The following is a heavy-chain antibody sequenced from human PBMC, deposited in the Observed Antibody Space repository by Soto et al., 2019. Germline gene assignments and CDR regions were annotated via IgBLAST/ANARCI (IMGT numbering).Heavy chain of an antibody. V-gene: IGHV1-69*12. J-gene: IGHJ2*01. CDR1: GGTFSSNS. CDR3: ARLEQQFVEYWYFDV. CDR2: IVPMFGTA. D-gene: IGHD6-13*01. Sequence: QVQLLQSGAEVKKPGSSVTVSCKASGGTFSSNSIGWVRQAPGQGLEYMGGIVPMFGTAKNAQKFQGRVTITADESTSTSYMKLSSLRPDDTAIYFCARLEQQFVEYWYFDVWGRGTLVTVSS.